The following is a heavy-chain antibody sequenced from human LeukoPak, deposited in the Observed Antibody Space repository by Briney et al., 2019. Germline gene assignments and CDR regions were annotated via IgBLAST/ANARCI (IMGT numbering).Heavy chain of an antibody. CDR2: IYTSGST. CDR1: GGSISSYY. Sequence: SETLSLICTVSGGSISSYYWSWIRQPAGKGLEWIGRIYTSGSTNYNPSLKSRVTMSVDTSKNQFSLKLSSVTAADTAVYYCARDLGSSGRDTWFDPWGRGTLVTVSS. D-gene: IGHD6-19*01. V-gene: IGHV4-4*07. J-gene: IGHJ5*02. CDR3: ARDLGSSGRDTWFDP.